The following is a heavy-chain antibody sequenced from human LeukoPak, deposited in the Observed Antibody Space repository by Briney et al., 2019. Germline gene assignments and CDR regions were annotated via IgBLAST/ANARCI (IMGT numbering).Heavy chain of an antibody. D-gene: IGHD3-10*01. CDR2: ISGSGGST. V-gene: IGHV3-23*01. CDR3: AKDALRTAYYYGSGSHPYYFDY. J-gene: IGHJ4*02. Sequence: GGSLRLSCAASGFTFSSYAMSWVRQAPGKGLEWVSAISGSGGSTYYADSVKSRFTISRDNSKNTLYLQMNSLRAEDTAVYYCAKDALRTAYYYGSGSHPYYFDYWGQGTLVTVSS. CDR1: GFTFSSYA.